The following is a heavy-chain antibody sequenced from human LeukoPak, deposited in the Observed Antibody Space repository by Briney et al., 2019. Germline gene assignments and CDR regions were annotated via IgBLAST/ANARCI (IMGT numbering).Heavy chain of an antibody. J-gene: IGHJ3*02. Sequence: GRSLRLSCAASGFTFDDYAMHWVRQAPGKGLEWVSGISWNSGSIGYADSVKGRFTISRDNVKNSLYLQMNSLRAEDTALYYCAKVISGWYTDAFDIWGQGTMVTVSS. D-gene: IGHD6-19*01. V-gene: IGHV3-9*01. CDR2: ISWNSGSI. CDR3: AKVISGWYTDAFDI. CDR1: GFTFDDYA.